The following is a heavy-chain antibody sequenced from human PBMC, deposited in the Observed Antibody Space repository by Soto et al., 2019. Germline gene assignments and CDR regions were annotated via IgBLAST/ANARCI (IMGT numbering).Heavy chain of an antibody. CDR1: AGSISSGGYY. Sequence: QVQLQESGPGLVKPSQTLSLTCTVSAGSISSGGYYWSWIRQHPGKGLEWIGYIYYSGSTYYNPSLKSRVTISVDTSKNLFSLKLSSVTAAGTAVYYCARVFGFGGMDVRGQGATVTVSS. J-gene: IGHJ6*02. CDR3: ARVFGFGGMDV. CDR2: IYYSGST. D-gene: IGHD3-10*01. V-gene: IGHV4-31*03.